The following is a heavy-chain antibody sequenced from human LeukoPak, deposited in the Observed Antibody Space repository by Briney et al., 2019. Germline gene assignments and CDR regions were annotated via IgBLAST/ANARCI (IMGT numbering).Heavy chain of an antibody. D-gene: IGHD5-18*01. J-gene: IGHJ5*02. Sequence: PGRSLRLSCAASGFTFSSYGMHWVRQAPGKGLEWVAVIWYDGSNKYYADSVKGRFNISRDNSKNTLYLQMNSLRAEDTAVYYCARGTGTAMITGGYNWFDPWGQGTLVTVSS. CDR2: IWYDGSNK. V-gene: IGHV3-33*08. CDR3: ARGTGTAMITGGYNWFDP. CDR1: GFTFSSYG.